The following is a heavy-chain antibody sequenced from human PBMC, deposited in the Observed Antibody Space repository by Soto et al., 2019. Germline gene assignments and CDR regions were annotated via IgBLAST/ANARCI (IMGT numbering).Heavy chain of an antibody. CDR3: ARAGTVNYYGMDV. V-gene: IGHV3-53*02. CDR1: GFTVSSNY. J-gene: IGHJ6*02. D-gene: IGHD1-1*01. Sequence: EVQLVETGGGLIQPGGSLRLSCAASGFTVSSNYVSWVRQAPGKGLEWVSVIYSGGSTYYADSVKGRFTISRDNSKNTLYLQINSLRAEDTAVYYCARAGTVNYYGMDVWGQGTTVTVSS. CDR2: IYSGGST.